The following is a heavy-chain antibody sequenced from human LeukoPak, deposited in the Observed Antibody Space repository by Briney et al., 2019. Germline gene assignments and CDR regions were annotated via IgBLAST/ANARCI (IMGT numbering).Heavy chain of an antibody. V-gene: IGHV5-51*01. CDR3: ARRYYYDSSGYYYFDY. D-gene: IGHD3-22*01. CDR2: IYPGDSDT. Sequence: GESLKISCKGSGYSFTSYWIGWVRQMPGKGLEWMGIIYPGDSDTRYSPSFQGQVTISADKSISTAYLQWSSLKASDAAMYYCARRYYYDSSGYYYFDYWGQGTLVTVSS. J-gene: IGHJ4*02. CDR1: GYSFTSYW.